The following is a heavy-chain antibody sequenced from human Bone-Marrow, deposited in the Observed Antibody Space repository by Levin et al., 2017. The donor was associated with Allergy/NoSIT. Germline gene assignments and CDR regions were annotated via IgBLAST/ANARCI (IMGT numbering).Heavy chain of an antibody. Sequence: PGGSLRLSCAVSGITVSSNFMGWVRQAPGKGLEWVSVIYKGGDTYHADSVKGRFSSSRDNSKNMLYLQMNSLRAEDTAIYYCARDSTSGYRAGYWGQGTLVTVAS. J-gene: IGHJ4*02. D-gene: IGHD3-22*01. CDR3: ARDSTSGYRAGY. CDR2: IYKGGDT. CDR1: GITVSSNF. V-gene: IGHV3-66*01.